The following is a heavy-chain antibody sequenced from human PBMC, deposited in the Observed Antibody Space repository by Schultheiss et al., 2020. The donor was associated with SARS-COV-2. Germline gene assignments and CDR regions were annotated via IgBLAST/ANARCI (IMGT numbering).Heavy chain of an antibody. CDR1: GYTLTSYA. V-gene: IGHV1-3*01. Sequence: GGSLRLSCKASGYTLTSYAMHWVRQAPGQRLEWMGWINAGNGNTEYSQKFQGRVTITRDTSASTDYMELSSLRSEDTAVYYCARDMCGTRCYRYYYGMDVWGQGTTVTVSS. D-gene: IGHD2-2*01. CDR3: ARDMCGTRCYRYYYGMDV. J-gene: IGHJ6*02. CDR2: INAGNGNT.